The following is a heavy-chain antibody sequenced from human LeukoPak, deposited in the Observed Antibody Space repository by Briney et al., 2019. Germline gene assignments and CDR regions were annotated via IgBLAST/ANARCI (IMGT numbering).Heavy chain of an antibody. CDR3: AKDPHYYDSSGYFDY. Sequence: PGGSLRLSCAASGFTFSSYAMSWVRQAPGKGLEWVSAISGSRGSTYYADSVKGRFTISRDNSKNTLYLQTNSLRAEDTAVYYCAKDPHYYDSSGYFDYWGQGTLVTVSS. CDR1: GFTFSSYA. D-gene: IGHD3-22*01. J-gene: IGHJ4*02. V-gene: IGHV3-23*01. CDR2: ISGSRGST.